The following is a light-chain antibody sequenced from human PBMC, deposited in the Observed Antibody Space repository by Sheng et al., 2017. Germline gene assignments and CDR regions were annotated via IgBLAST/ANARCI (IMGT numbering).Light chain of an antibody. CDR1: SSDVGSYNL. V-gene: IGLV2-23*01. CDR2: EGS. CDR3: CSYAGSSTWV. Sequence: QSALTQPASVSGSPGQSITISCTGTSSDVGSYNLVSWYQQHPGKAPKLMIYEGSKRPSGVSNRFSGSKSGNTASLTISGLQAEDEADYYCCSYAGSSTWVFGGGTKLTRP. J-gene: IGLJ3*02.